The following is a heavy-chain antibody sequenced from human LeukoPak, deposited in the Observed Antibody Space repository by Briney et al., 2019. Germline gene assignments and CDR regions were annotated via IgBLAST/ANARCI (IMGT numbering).Heavy chain of an antibody. V-gene: IGHV1-24*01. CDR3: ATASARWKYYYYYYYMDV. D-gene: IGHD1-1*01. Sequence: ASVKVSCKVSGYTLTELSMHWVRQAPGKGLEWMGGFDPEDGETIYAQKFLGRVTMTEDTSTDTAYMELSSLRSEDTAVYYCATASARWKYYYYYYYMDVWGKGTTVTVSS. CDR2: FDPEDGET. J-gene: IGHJ6*03. CDR1: GYTLTELS.